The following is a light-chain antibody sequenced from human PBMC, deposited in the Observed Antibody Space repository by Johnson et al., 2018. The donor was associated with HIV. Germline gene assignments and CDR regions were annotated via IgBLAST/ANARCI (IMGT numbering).Light chain of an antibody. CDR2: DNN. V-gene: IGLV1-51*01. CDR3: GTWDTSLSAGGV. CDR1: SSNIESDY. J-gene: IGLJ1*01. Sequence: QSVLTQPPSVSAAPGQKVDISCSGSSSNIESDYVSWYQQLPGTAPKLLIYDNNKRPSGIPDRFFGSKSGTSATLDITGLPPGDEGAYYCGTWDTSLSAGGVFGSGTKVTVL.